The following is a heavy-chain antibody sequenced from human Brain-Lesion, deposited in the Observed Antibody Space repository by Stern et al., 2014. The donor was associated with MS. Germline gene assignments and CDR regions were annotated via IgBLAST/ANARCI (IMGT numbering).Heavy chain of an antibody. Sequence: QVQLQESGPGLVKPSGTLSLTCAVSGGSISSSNWWSWVRQSPGKGLEWIGESDHSGSTIYNPSLKRRVPVTVHNPKTRFPLTLGSVTAADTAVYFCARFPASRPHVFDSWGQGTLVTVSS. J-gene: IGHJ4*02. D-gene: IGHD6-13*01. CDR1: GGSISSSNW. CDR3: ARFPASRPHVFDS. V-gene: IGHV4-4*02. CDR2: SDHSGST.